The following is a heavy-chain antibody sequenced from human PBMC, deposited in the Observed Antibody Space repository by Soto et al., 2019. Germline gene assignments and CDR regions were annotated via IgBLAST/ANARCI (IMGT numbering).Heavy chain of an antibody. V-gene: IGHV3-21*01. CDR1: GFSFSTYN. D-gene: IGHD3-16*01. J-gene: IGHJ5*02. Sequence: GGSLRLSCAASGFSFSTYNMNWVRQAPGKGLEWVSSIDASSTHIYYADSVKGRFTISRDNGKSSLYLQMDSLRAEDTALYYCVRQQYDFLVDPWGQGTMVTVSS. CDR3: VRQQYDFLVDP. CDR2: IDASSTHI.